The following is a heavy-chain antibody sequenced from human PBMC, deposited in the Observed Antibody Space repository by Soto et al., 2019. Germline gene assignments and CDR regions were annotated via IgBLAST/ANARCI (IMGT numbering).Heavy chain of an antibody. CDR2: ISISSSYI. CDR1: GFTFSSYA. D-gene: IGHD2-8*01. J-gene: IGHJ6*02. CDR3: ARPTNRGKNYYGMDV. V-gene: IGHV3-21*04. Sequence: XXSLRLSYAASGFTFSSYAMRWVLQAPGKGLEWVSSISISSSYIYYVDSVKGRFTISRDNAKNSLYLQMSSLKASDTAMYYCARPTNRGKNYYGMDVWGQGTTVTVSS.